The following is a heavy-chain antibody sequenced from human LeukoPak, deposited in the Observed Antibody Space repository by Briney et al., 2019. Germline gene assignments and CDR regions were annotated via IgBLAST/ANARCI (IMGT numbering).Heavy chain of an antibody. V-gene: IGHV4-59*01. CDR3: ARAPPYRYFDY. Sequence: SETLSLTCTVSGGSISSYYWSWIRQPPGKGLEWIGYIYYSGSTNYNPSLKSRVTISVDTSTNQFSLKLSSVTAADTAVYYCARAPPYRYFDYWGQGTLVTVSS. CDR2: IYYSGST. CDR1: GGSISSYY. J-gene: IGHJ4*02. D-gene: IGHD1-14*01.